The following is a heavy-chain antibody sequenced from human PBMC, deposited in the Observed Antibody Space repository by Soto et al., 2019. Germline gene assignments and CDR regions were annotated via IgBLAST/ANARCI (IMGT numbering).Heavy chain of an antibody. CDR3: ARDKDRPQLGGNYCYILDV. Sequence: QVQLEQSGAEVKKPGSSVRVSCKASGGTFSTSAISWVRQAPGQGLEWMGGIIPIFRRPDYAQKFQGRVTVTADESTSTAYMELSGLRSDDTAVYYCARDKDRPQLGGNYCYILDVWGQGTTITVSS. CDR1: GGTFSTSA. CDR2: IIPIFRRP. D-gene: IGHD3-3*02. V-gene: IGHV1-69*12. J-gene: IGHJ6*02.